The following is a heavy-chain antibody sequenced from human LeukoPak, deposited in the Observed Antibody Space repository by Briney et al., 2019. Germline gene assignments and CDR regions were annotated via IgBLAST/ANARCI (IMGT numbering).Heavy chain of an antibody. V-gene: IGHV4-4*07. CDR1: GGSISSYY. CDR3: ARGLSYYYDSSGYYYFDY. D-gene: IGHD3-22*01. CDR2: IYTSGST. Sequence: SETLSLTCTVSGGSISSYYWSWIRQPAGKGLEWIGRIYTSGSTNYNPSLKSRVTMSVDTSKNQFSLKLSSVTAADTAVYYCARGLSYYYDSSGYYYFDYWGQGTLVTVSS. J-gene: IGHJ4*02.